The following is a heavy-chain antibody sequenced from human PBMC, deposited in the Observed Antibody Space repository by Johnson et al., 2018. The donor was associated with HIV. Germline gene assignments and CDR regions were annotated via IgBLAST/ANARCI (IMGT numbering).Heavy chain of an antibody. V-gene: IGHV3-66*01. J-gene: IGHJ3*02. CDR1: GLTVSSNY. CDR3: ARAYSYGACDI. D-gene: IGHD5-18*01. Sequence: VQLVESGGGLVQPGGSLRVSCAASGLTVSSNYMSWVRQAPGKGREWVSVIYSGGSTYYADSVKGRYTISRDNSKNTLYLQMNSLRADDQAVYYCARAYSYGACDIWGQGTRVTVSS. CDR2: IYSGGST.